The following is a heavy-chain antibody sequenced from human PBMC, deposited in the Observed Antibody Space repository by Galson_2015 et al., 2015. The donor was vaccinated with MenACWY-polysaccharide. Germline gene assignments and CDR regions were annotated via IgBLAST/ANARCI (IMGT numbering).Heavy chain of an antibody. CDR3: AREGSRIVFHAFDT. V-gene: IGHV3-33*01. Sequence: SLRLSCAASGSRFSTSGMHWFRQAPGKGLEWVAVIQYDGSKIVYADSVKGRFTISRDNSKNTVFLEMNTLGAEDTAVYYCAREGSRIVFHAFDTWGQGTMVTVSS. J-gene: IGHJ3*02. D-gene: IGHD2-15*01. CDR1: GSRFSTSG. CDR2: IQYDGSKI.